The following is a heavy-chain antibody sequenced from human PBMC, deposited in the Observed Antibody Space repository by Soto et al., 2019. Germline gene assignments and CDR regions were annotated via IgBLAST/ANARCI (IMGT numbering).Heavy chain of an antibody. CDR1: GGSISSSNW. CDR3: ARDKALHYGMEV. V-gene: IGHV4-4*02. Sequence: SETLSLTCAVSGGSISSSNWWIWVRQPPGKGLEWIGEIYHSGSTNYNPYLKSRVTISVDKSKNQFSLKLSSVTAADTAVYYCARDKALHYGMEVWGQGTTVTVS. CDR2: IYHSGST. J-gene: IGHJ6*02.